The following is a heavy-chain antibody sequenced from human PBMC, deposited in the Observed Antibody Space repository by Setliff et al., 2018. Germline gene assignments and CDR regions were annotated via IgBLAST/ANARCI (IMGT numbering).Heavy chain of an antibody. CDR1: GGSISSSY. V-gene: IGHV4-59*01. D-gene: IGHD3-22*01. CDR2: IYSSGST. J-gene: IGHJ5*02. CDR3: ARAAKYDSSGYYGFWFDP. Sequence: SETLSLTCTVSGGSISSSYWSWIRHPPGKGLEWIGYIYSSGSTNNNPTLKSRATISVDTSKNQFSLKLSSVTAADTAVYYCARAAKYDSSGYYGFWFDPWGQGTLVTVSS.